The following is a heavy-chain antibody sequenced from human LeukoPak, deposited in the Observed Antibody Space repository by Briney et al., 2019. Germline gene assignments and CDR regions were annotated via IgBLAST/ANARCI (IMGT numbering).Heavy chain of an antibody. CDR2: IDPNSGGT. CDR1: GFSFTGYF. D-gene: IGHD5-18*01. Sequence: ASVKVSCKASGFSFTGYFMHWVRQAPGQGPEWMGRIDPNSGGTNYALKFQGRVTMTRDTPITTAYMDLSRLSADDTAVYYCARGPHDTAYYFDQWGQGTLDTVSS. V-gene: IGHV1-2*06. CDR3: ARGPHDTAYYFDQ. J-gene: IGHJ4*02.